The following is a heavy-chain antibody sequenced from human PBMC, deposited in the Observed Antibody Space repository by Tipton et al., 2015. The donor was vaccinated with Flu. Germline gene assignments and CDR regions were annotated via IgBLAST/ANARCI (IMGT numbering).Heavy chain of an antibody. Sequence: SLRLSCAASGFTFSNAWMSWVRQAPGKGLEWVGRIKSKTDGGTTEYAASVKGRFTISRDDSKSIAYLQMNSLKTEDTAVYYCTRDGDSGYHIRVVWVDAFDIWGQGTMVTVSS. CDR3: TRDGDSGYHIRVVWVDAFDI. J-gene: IGHJ3*02. CDR2: IKSKTDGGTT. CDR1: GFTFSNAW. D-gene: IGHD3-22*01. V-gene: IGHV3-15*01.